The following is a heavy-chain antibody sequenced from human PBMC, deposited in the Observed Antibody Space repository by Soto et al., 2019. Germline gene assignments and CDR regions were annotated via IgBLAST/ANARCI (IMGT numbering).Heavy chain of an antibody. V-gene: IGHV1-18*01. J-gene: IGHJ6*02. Sequence: ASVKVSCKASGYTFPTYGITWVRQAPGQGLEWMGWISAYNGNTDYAQKLQGRVTMTTDTSTSTAYMDLRSLRSDDTAVYYCVRALTETTRYCSGGSCYSKMVTYGMYARAQGDTV. CDR1: GYTFPTYG. D-gene: IGHD2-15*01. CDR2: ISAYNGNT. CDR3: VRALTETTRYCSGGSCYSKMVTYGMYA.